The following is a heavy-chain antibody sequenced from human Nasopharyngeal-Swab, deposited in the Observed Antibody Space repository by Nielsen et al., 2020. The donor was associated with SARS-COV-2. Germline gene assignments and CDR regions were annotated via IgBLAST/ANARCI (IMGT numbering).Heavy chain of an antibody. Sequence: SETLSLTCTVSGGSISSYYWSWIRQPPGKGLEWIGYIYYSGSTNYNPSLKSRVTISVDTSKNQFSLKLSSVTAADTALYYCARGGVLVGATGGDYWGQGTLVTVSS. J-gene: IGHJ4*02. CDR3: ARGGVLVGATGGDY. D-gene: IGHD1-26*01. V-gene: IGHV4-59*01. CDR2: IYYSGST. CDR1: GGSISSYY.